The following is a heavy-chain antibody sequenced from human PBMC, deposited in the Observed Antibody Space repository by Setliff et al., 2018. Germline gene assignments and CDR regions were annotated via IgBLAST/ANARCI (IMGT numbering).Heavy chain of an antibody. Sequence: GESLKISCAASGFTFSDHYMTWIRQAPGKGLEWVSYISSSGSTTLYADSVRGRFSISRDNIKNSLYLQMNSLRSEDTAVYYCARALGGNNFDYWGPGILVTVSS. D-gene: IGHD2-15*01. CDR2: ISSSGSTT. V-gene: IGHV3-11*01. CDR3: ARALGGNNFDY. J-gene: IGHJ4*02. CDR1: GFTFSDHY.